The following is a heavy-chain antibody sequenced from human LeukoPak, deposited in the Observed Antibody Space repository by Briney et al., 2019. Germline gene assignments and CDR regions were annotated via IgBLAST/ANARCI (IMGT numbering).Heavy chain of an antibody. CDR3: ARVSVSDIVLMVYAIGNLDY. CDR1: GYTFTSYG. J-gene: IGHJ4*02. V-gene: IGHV1-18*01. D-gene: IGHD2-8*01. CDR2: ISAYNGNT. Sequence: ASVKVSCKASGYTFTSYGISWVRQAPGQGLEWMGWISAYNGNTNYAQRLQGRVTMTTDTSTSTAYMELRSLRSDDTAVYYCARVSVSDIVLMVYAIGNLDYWGQGTLVTVSS.